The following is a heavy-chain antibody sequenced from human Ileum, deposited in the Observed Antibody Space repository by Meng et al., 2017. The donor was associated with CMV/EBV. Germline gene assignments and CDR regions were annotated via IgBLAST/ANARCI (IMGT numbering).Heavy chain of an antibody. J-gene: IGHJ3*02. CDR1: GGSVSNYF. CDR3: VRSKDIVIVEAAQAVFDI. CDR2: IYYIGDT. D-gene: IGHD2-15*01. Sequence: SETLSLTCSVSGGSVSNYFWSWIRQSPGRGLEWIGYIYYIGDTTYNPSLKSRVTMSIDTSKNQFSLKLTSVTAADTAVYYCVRSKDIVIVEAAQAVFDIWGQGTMVTVSS. V-gene: IGHV4-59*02.